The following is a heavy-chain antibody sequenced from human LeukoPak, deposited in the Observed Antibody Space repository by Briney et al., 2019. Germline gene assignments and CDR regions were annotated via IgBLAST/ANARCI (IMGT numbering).Heavy chain of an antibody. CDR3: ARTAYYYDSSGYTPVRGEAFDI. D-gene: IGHD3-22*01. J-gene: IGHJ3*02. CDR1: GGSISSYY. Sequence: PSETLSLTCTVSGGSISSYYWSWIRQPPGKGLEWIGYIYYSGSTNYNPSLKSRVTISVDTSKNQFSLKLSSVTAADTAVYYCARTAYYYDSSGYTPVRGEAFDIWGQGTMVTVSS. V-gene: IGHV4-59*08. CDR2: IYYSGST.